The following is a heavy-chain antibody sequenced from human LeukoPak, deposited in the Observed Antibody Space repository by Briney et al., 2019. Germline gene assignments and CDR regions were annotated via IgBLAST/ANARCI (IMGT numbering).Heavy chain of an antibody. J-gene: IGHJ6*03. CDR2: MNEDGSGT. Sequence: PGGSLRHSCAVSGFSIARSWMSWVRQTPGKGLEWVADMNEDGSGTYYVDSVKGRFTVSRDNSKNTLFLQMGSLRSEDMAVYYCAGMRVPAGISLSYYYMDVWGKGTTVTVSS. V-gene: IGHV3-7*01. CDR3: AGMRVPAGISLSYYYMDV. D-gene: IGHD2-2*01. CDR1: GFSIARSW.